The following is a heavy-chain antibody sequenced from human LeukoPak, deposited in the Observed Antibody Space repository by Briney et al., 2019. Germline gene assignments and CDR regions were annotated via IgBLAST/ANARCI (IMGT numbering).Heavy chain of an antibody. J-gene: IGHJ4*02. CDR3: ARDLYYYGSGSYPFDY. Sequence: ASVKVSCKASGYTFTSYGISWVRQAPGQGLEWMGWISAYNGNTNYAQKLQGRVTMTTDTSTSTAYMERRSLRSDDTAVYYCARDLYYYGSGSYPFDYWGQGTLVTVSS. V-gene: IGHV1-18*01. CDR1: GYTFTSYG. CDR2: ISAYNGNT. D-gene: IGHD3-10*01.